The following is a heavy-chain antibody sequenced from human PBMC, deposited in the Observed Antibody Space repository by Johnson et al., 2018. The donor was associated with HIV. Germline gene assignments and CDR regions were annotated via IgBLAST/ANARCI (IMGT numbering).Heavy chain of an antibody. V-gene: IGHV3-30*04. Sequence: GLEWVAVISYDGSNKYYADSVKGRFTISRDNSKNTLYLQMNGLRTADTAVYYCAKDTGGNSGNDAFDIWGQGTLVTVSS. D-gene: IGHD4-23*01. J-gene: IGHJ3*02. CDR2: ISYDGSNK. CDR3: AKDTGGNSGNDAFDI.